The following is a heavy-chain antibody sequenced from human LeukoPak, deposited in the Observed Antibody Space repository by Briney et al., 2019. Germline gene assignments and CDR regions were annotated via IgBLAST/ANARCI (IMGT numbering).Heavy chain of an antibody. D-gene: IGHD1-26*01. CDR1: EFSVSSNY. V-gene: IGHV3-53*01. CDR2: IHSDGTT. J-gene: IGHJ5*02. Sequence: GGSLRLSCAASEFSVSSNYMTWVRQAPGKGLEWVSVIHSDGTTYYADSVRGRFTISRDNSKNTLYLQMNSLRAEDTAVYYCAKDRIMGVTAGWFDPWGQGTLVTVSS. CDR3: AKDRIMGVTAGWFDP.